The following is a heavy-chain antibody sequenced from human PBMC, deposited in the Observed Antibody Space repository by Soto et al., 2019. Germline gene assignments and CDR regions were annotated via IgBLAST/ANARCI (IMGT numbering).Heavy chain of an antibody. V-gene: IGHV3-23*01. D-gene: IGHD4-17*01. J-gene: IGHJ5*02. CDR1: GFTFSSYA. CDR2: ISGSGGST. Sequence: EVQLLESGGGLVQPGGSLRLSCAASGFTFSSYAMSWVRQAPGKGLEWVSAISGSGGSTYYADSVKGRFTISRDNSKNTLYLQMNSLRAEDTAVYYCAKTPVILTTVTTCWFDPWGQGTLVTVSS. CDR3: AKTPVILTTVTTCWFDP.